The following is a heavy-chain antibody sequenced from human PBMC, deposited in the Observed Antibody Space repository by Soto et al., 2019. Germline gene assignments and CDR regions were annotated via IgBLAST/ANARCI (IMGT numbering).Heavy chain of an antibody. Sequence: GGSQRLSCAASGFTFRNYVRSWVRQAPGKGLEWVSSISNSGGSTYYAYSVKGRFTISRDNSKNTLYLQMNSLRAEDTAVYYCAKEDVGGYYYSGLWGRGTLVTVSS. J-gene: IGHJ4*02. D-gene: IGHD1-26*01. CDR3: AKEDVGGYYYSGL. CDR1: GFTFRNYV. V-gene: IGHV3-23*01. CDR2: ISNSGGST.